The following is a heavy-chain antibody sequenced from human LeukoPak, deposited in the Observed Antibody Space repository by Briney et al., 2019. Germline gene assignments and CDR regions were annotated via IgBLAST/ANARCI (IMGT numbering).Heavy chain of an antibody. CDR2: ISYDGSNK. CDR1: GFTFSSYG. V-gene: IGHV3-30*19. J-gene: IGHJ4*02. CDR3: AREGAFRSSRYYFDY. Sequence: PGGSLRLSCAASGFTFSSYGMHWVRQAPGKGLEWVAVISYDGSNKYYADSVKGRFTISRDNSKNTLYLQMNSLRAEDTAVYYCAREGAFRSSRYYFDYWGQGTLVTVSS.